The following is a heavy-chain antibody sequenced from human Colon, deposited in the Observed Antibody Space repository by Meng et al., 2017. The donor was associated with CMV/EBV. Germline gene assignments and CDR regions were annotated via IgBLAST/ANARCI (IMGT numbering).Heavy chain of an antibody. D-gene: IGHD2-2*02. CDR2: IIPIFGTA. CDR3: ARGRWEGSCSSTSCYTSSRYYYYGMDV. Sequence: SVKVSCKASGGTFSSYAISWVRQAPGQGLEWMGGIIPIFGTANYAQKFQGRVTITTDESTSTAYMELSSLRSEDTAVYYCARGRWEGSCSSTSCYTSSRYYYYGMDVWGQGTTVTVSS. CDR1: GGTFSSYA. J-gene: IGHJ6*02. V-gene: IGHV1-69*05.